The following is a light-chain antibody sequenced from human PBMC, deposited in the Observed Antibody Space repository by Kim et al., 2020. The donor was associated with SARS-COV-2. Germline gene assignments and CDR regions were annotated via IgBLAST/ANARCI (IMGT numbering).Light chain of an antibody. Sequence: QPVLTQSPSASAFLGASVKLTCTLSNEHNDYAITWHQQQPEKGPRFLMKLNTDGSHTKGDGIPDHFSGSTSGAERSLTISSLQSEDEADYYCQTWGTDSNWVFGRGTQLTVL. J-gene: IGLJ3*02. CDR1: NEHNDYA. CDR2: LNTDGSH. CDR3: QTWGTDSNWV. V-gene: IGLV4-69*01.